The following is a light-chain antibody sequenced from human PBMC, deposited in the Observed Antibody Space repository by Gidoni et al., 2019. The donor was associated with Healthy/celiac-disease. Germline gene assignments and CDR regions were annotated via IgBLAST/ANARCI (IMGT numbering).Light chain of an antibody. CDR3: QSYDSSLSGSV. CDR2: GNT. CDR1: SSNIGAGYD. J-gene: IGLJ2*01. Sequence: QSVLTQPPSVSGAPGLRVTISCTGSSSNIGAGYDVHWYQQLPGTASKLLIYGNTNRPSGVPDRLSGSKSGTSASLAITGVQAEDEADYYCQSYDSSLSGSVFGGGTKLTVL. V-gene: IGLV1-40*01.